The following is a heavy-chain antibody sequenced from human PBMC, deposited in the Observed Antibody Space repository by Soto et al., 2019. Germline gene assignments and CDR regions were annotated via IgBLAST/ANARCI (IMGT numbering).Heavy chain of an antibody. J-gene: IGHJ4*02. CDR3: AKDGGPVYCNSPGCSAKHFDY. Sequence: QVQLVESGGGVVQPGRSLRLSCAASGFTFSNYGMHWVRQAPGKGLEWVAIISYDGDNEYYADSVRGRFTISRDNSKTTLYLQTSSLRHEDTAVYYCAKDGGPVYCNSPGCSAKHFDYWGQGTLVTVSS. D-gene: IGHD2-2*01. CDR1: GFTFSNYG. CDR2: ISYDGDNE. V-gene: IGHV3-30*18.